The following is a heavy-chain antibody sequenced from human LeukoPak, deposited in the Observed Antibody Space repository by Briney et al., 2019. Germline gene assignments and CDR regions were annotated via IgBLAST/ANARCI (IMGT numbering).Heavy chain of an antibody. Sequence: SETLSLTCTVSGGXMSSYYWSWIRQPPGKGLEWIGYIYYSGSTKYNPSLKSRVTISVDTSKNQFSLKLSSVTAADTAVYYCARHGIVGAKIAFDIWGQGTMVTVSS. CDR2: IYYSGST. CDR3: ARHGIVGAKIAFDI. D-gene: IGHD1-26*01. V-gene: IGHV4-59*08. J-gene: IGHJ3*02. CDR1: GGXMSSYY.